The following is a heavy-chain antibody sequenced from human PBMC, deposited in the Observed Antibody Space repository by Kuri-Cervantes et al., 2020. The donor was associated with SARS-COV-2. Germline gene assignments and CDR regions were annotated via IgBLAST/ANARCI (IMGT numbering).Heavy chain of an antibody. Sequence: ESLKISCTVSGGSISSSSYCWGWIRQPPGKGLEWIGSIYYSGSTYYNPSLKSRVTISVDTSKNQFSLKLSSVTAADTAVYYCARTESSGYYVRVGAFDIWGQGTMVTVSS. CDR1: GGSISSSSYC. D-gene: IGHD3-22*01. CDR3: ARTESSGYYVRVGAFDI. J-gene: IGHJ3*02. V-gene: IGHV4-39*01. CDR2: IYYSGST.